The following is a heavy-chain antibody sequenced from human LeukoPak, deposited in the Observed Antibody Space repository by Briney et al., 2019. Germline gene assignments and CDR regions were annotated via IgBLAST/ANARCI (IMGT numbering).Heavy chain of an antibody. J-gene: IGHJ4*02. Sequence: PSETLSLTCTVSGGSVSSGSYYWSWIRQPPGKGLEWIGEINHSGSTNYNPSLKSRVTISVDTSKNQFSLKLSSVTAADTAVYYCAGHVDTAMAFDYWGQGTLVTVSS. CDR2: INHSGST. D-gene: IGHD5-18*01. CDR3: AGHVDTAMAFDY. CDR1: GGSVSSGSYY. V-gene: IGHV4-61*01.